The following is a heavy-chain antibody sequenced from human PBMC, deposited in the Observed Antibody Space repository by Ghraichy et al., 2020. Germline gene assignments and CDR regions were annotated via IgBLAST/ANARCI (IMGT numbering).Heavy chain of an antibody. CDR3: AIYFYGSGSYYTGFDY. V-gene: IGHV1-2*02. Sequence: ASVKVSCRASGYSFTDYYIHWVRQAPGQGLEWMGWINPDSGGTNYAQKFQGRVTMTRDTSLSTAYMELSRLRSDDTAVYYCAIYFYGSGSYYTGFDYWGQGSLVTVSS. CDR2: INPDSGGT. D-gene: IGHD3-10*01. J-gene: IGHJ4*02. CDR1: GYSFTDYY.